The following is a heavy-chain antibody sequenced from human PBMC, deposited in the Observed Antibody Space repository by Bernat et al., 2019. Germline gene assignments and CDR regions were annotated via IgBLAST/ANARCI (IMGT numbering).Heavy chain of an antibody. Sequence: EVQLVESGGGLVKPGRSLRLSCAASGFTFDDYAMHWVRQAPGKGLEWVSGISWNSGSIGYVDSVKGRFTISRDNAKNSLYLQMNSLRAEDTAVYYCARIAAALRGFDYWGQGTLVTVSS. CDR2: ISWNSGSI. J-gene: IGHJ4*02. D-gene: IGHD6-13*01. CDR1: GFTFDDYA. V-gene: IGHV3-9*01. CDR3: ARIAAALRGFDY.